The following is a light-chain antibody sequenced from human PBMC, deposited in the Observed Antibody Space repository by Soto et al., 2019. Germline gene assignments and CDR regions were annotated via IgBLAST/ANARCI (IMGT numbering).Light chain of an antibody. V-gene: IGKV3-20*01. CDR2: GAS. Sequence: EIGLTQSACTLSLSTGERATLSCRASQSVSSSYLAWYQQKPGQAPRLLIYGASSRPTGIPDRFSGSGSGTEFTLTICSLQPDDFATYYCQQYNSYCTFGQGTRLEIK. J-gene: IGKJ5*01. CDR3: QQYNSYCT. CDR1: QSVSSSY.